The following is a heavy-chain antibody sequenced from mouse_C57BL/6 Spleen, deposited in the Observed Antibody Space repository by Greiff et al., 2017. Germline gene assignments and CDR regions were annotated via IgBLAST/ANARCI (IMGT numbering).Heavy chain of an antibody. D-gene: IGHD2-4*01. V-gene: IGHV1-50*01. Sequence: VQLQQPGAELVKPGASVKLSCKASGYTFTSYWMQWVKQRPGQGLEWIGEIDPSDSYTNYNQKFKGKATLTVDTSSSTAYMQLSSLTSEDSAVYYCARKTYYDYEGFAYWGQGTTVTVSS. J-gene: IGHJ1*01. CDR3: ARKTYYDYEGFAY. CDR2: IDPSDSYT. CDR1: GYTFTSYW.